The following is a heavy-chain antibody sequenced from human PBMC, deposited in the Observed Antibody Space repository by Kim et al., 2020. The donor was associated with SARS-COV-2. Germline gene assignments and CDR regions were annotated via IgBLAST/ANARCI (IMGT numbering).Heavy chain of an antibody. CDR2: ISSRSSYR. D-gene: IGHD3-16*01. CDR1: GFTFSTYS. J-gene: IGHJ6*02. V-gene: IGHV3-21*01. Sequence: GGSLRLSCAASGFTFSTYSMNWVRQAPGKGLEWVSSISSRSSYRYYADSVKGRFTISRDNAKNSLYLQLNSLRAEDTAMYYCARDLRDYGYGMDVWGQGTTVTVSS. CDR3: ARDLRDYGYGMDV.